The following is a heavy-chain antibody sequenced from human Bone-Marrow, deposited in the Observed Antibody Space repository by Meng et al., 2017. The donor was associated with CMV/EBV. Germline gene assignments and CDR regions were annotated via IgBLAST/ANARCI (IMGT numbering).Heavy chain of an antibody. CDR1: GYTSTGYY. Sequence: ASVKISCKASGYTSTGYYMHWVRQAPGQGLEGMGWINPNSGGTNYAQKAQGRVTMTRDTSISTAYMKLSRLRSDDTAVYYCARSVTAAIRAYYWGQGTLVTVSS. J-gene: IGHJ4*02. CDR2: INPNSGGT. CDR3: ARSVTAAIRAYY. D-gene: IGHD2-2*02. V-gene: IGHV1-2*02.